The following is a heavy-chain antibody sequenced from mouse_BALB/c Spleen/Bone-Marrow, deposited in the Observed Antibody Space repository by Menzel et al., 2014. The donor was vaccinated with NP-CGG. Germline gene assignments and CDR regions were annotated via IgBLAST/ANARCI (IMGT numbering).Heavy chain of an antibody. V-gene: IGHV3-8*02. Sequence: EVQVVESGPSLVKPSQTLSLTCSVTGGSITSGYWNWIRKFPGNKLEYMGYVSYSGSTYYNPSLKSRISITRDTSKNQYYLQLKSVTTEDTATYYCARFGYDYALDYWGQGTSVTVSS. D-gene: IGHD2-2*01. J-gene: IGHJ4*01. CDR3: ARFGYDYALDY. CDR1: GGSITSGY. CDR2: VSYSGST.